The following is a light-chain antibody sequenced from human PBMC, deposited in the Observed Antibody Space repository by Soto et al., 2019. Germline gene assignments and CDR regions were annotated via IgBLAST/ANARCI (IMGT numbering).Light chain of an antibody. CDR2: EVS. Sequence: QSALTQPPSVSGSPGQSVTISCTGTNSDIGSYNRVSWYQQPPGTAPKLMISEVSYRPSGVPERFSGSKSGNAASLTISGLAAEDEADYYCSSYTTSSTLVFGGGTKVTVL. J-gene: IGLJ2*01. V-gene: IGLV2-18*02. CDR1: NSDIGSYNR. CDR3: SSYTTSSTLV.